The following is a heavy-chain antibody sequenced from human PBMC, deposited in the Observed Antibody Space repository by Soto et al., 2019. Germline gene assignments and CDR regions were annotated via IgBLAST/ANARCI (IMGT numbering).Heavy chain of an antibody. CDR1: GGSISSSNW. V-gene: IGHV4-4*02. Sequence: PSETLSLTCAVSGGSISSSNWWSWVRQPPGKGLEWIGEIYHSGSTNYNPSLKSRVTISVDKSKNQFSLKLSSVTAADTAVYYCASELIYGIAAAGTDDWGQGTRVSVSS. CDR2: IYHSGST. J-gene: IGHJ4*02. CDR3: ASELIYGIAAAGTDD. D-gene: IGHD6-13*01.